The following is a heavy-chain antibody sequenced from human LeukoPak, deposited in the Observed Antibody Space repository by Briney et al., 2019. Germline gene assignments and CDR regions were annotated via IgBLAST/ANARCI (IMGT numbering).Heavy chain of an antibody. V-gene: IGHV1-8*01. CDR2: MNPNSGDT. CDR3: ARGLGDYYDTSDFYYAVPAH. J-gene: IGHJ4*02. CDR1: GYTFTSYD. D-gene: IGHD3-22*01. Sequence: ASVKVSCKASGYTFTSYDINWVRQATGQELEWMGWMNPNSGDTAYAQKFQGRVAMTRDTSISTAYMELSSLRSEDTAVYYCARGLGDYYDTSDFYYAVPAHWGQGTLVTVSS.